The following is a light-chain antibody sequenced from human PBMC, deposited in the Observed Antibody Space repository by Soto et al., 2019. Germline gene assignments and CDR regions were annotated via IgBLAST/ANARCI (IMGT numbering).Light chain of an antibody. CDR1: SSDVGAYTY. CDR3: SSYTTSNTLV. V-gene: IGLV2-14*01. J-gene: IGLJ2*01. CDR2: EVS. Sequence: QSVLTQPASVSGSPGQSITISCTGTSSDVGAYTYVSWYQQHPGKAPKLMIFEVSDRPSGVSNRFSGFKSGNTASLTISGLQAEDEADYYCSSYTTSNTLVFGGGTKLTVL.